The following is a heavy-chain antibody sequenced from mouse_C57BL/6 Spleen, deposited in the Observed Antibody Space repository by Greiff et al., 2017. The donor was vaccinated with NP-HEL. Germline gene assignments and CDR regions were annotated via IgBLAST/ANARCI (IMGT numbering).Heavy chain of an antibody. CDR1: GYTFTSYD. Sequence: VKLVESGPELVKPGASVKLSCKASGYTFTSYDINWVKQRPGQGLEWIGWIYPRDGSTKYNEKFKGKATLTVDTSSSTAYMELHSLTSEDSAVYVCARSDWEGYWGQGTTRTVSS. V-gene: IGHV1-85*01. CDR3: ARSDWEGY. CDR2: IYPRDGST. J-gene: IGHJ2*01. D-gene: IGHD4-1*01.